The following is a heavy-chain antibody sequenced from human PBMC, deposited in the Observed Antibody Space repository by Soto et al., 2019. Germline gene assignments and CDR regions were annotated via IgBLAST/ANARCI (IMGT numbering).Heavy chain of an antibody. J-gene: IGHJ3*02. D-gene: IGHD2-15*01. CDR2: ISAYNGNT. CDR1: GYTFTSYG. V-gene: IGHV1-18*01. Sequence: AASVKVSCKASGYTFTSYGISWVRQAPGQGLEWMGWISAYNGNTNYAQKLQGRVTMTTDTSTSTAYMELRSLRSDDTAVYYCARNALYCSGGSCSIDAFDIWGQGTMVTVSS. CDR3: ARNALYCSGGSCSIDAFDI.